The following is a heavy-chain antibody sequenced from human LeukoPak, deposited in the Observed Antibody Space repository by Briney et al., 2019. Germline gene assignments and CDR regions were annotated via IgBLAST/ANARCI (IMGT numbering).Heavy chain of an antibody. J-gene: IGHJ4*02. V-gene: IGHV4-59*08. CDR3: ARQTGSGLFILP. D-gene: IGHD3/OR15-3a*01. Sequence: SETLSLTCIVSGGSISSYYWSWIRQPPGKGLEWIAYIHYSGSTNYNPSLKSRVTISIDTSKNQFSLRLTSVTAADTAVYYCARQTGSGLFILPGGQGTLVTVSS. CDR2: IHYSGST. CDR1: GGSISSYY.